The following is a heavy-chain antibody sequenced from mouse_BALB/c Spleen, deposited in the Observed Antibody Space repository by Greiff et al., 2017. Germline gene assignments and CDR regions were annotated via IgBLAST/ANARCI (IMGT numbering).Heavy chain of an antibody. CDR3: ARRYYGYSAWFAD. V-gene: IGHV14-3*02. Sequence: VQLQQSGAELVKPGASVKLSCTASGFNIKDTYMHWVKQRPEQGLEWIGRIDPANGNTKYDPKFQGKATITADTSSNTAYLQLSSLTSEDTAVYYCARRYYGYSAWFADWGQGTLVTVSA. J-gene: IGHJ3*01. CDR1: GFNIKDTY. CDR2: IDPANGNT. D-gene: IGHD1-2*01.